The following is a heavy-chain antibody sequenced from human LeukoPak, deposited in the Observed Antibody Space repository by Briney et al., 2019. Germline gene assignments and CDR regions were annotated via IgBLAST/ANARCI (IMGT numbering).Heavy chain of an antibody. D-gene: IGHD6-13*01. Sequence: PGVSLRLSCAASGFTFSSYGMHWVRQAPGKGLEWVAVISYDGSNKYYADSVKGRFTIPRDNSKNTLYLQMNSLRAEDTAVYYCAKEYVSSSWYLYYYGMDVWGQGTTVTVSS. V-gene: IGHV3-30*18. CDR2: ISYDGSNK. J-gene: IGHJ6*02. CDR3: AKEYVSSSWYLYYYGMDV. CDR1: GFTFSSYG.